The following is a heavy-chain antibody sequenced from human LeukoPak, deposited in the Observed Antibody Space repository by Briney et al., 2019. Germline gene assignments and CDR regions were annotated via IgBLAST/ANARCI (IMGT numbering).Heavy chain of an antibody. CDR1: GGSFSGYY. CDR2: INHSGST. J-gene: IGHJ5*02. V-gene: IGHV4-34*01. D-gene: IGHD6-13*01. Sequence: SETLSLTCAVYGGSFSGYYWSWIRQPPGKGLEGIGEINHSGSTNYNPSLKSRVTISVDTSKNQFSLKLSSVTAADTAVYYCARDLFRAAAGTGATYNWFDPWGQGTLVTVSS. CDR3: ARDLFRAAAGTGATYNWFDP.